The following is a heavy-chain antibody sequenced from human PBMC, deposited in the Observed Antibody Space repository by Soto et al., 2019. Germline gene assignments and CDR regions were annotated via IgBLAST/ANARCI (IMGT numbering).Heavy chain of an antibody. Sequence: QITLKESGPTLVIPTQTLTLTCTFSGFSLNTRGVGVGWIRQPPGKALEWVALIHWDDEKRYSPSLRNTLTITKDTSKNQLALIMTTLDPVDTATYYSAHRPFVLGSCWNLDFWGQGIRVTVSS. CDR1: GFSLNTRGVG. CDR3: AHRPFVLGSCWNLDF. V-gene: IGHV2-5*02. CDR2: IHWDDEK. J-gene: IGHJ4*02. D-gene: IGHD6-19*01.